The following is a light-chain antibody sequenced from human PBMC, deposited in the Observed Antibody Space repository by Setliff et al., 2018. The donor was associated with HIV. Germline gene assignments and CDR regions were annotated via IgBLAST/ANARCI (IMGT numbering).Light chain of an antibody. CDR1: SGDVGRYNL. J-gene: IGLJ1*01. CDR2: QAS. V-gene: IGLV2-23*01. CDR3: CSNTGSNTYV. Sequence: QSVLTQPASVSGSPGQSITISCTGTSGDVGRYNLVSCYQQQPGKPPKLMIYQASKRPSGVSNRFSGSKSGNTASLTISGLQAEDEADYYCCSNTGSNTYVFGTGTKV.